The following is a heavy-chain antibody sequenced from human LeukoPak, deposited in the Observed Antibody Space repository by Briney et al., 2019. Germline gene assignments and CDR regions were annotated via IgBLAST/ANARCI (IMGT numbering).Heavy chain of an antibody. CDR1: GFTFRNYA. V-gene: IGHV3-23*01. Sequence: TGGSLRLPCAASGFTFRNYAMSWVRQAPGKGLEWVSAIDSGGGTYYANSVKGRFTISRDNSKNTLYLQLSSLRVEDTAVYYCAKGPQGDWGQGALVTVSS. CDR3: AKGPQGD. J-gene: IGHJ4*02. D-gene: IGHD3-16*01. CDR2: IDSGGGT.